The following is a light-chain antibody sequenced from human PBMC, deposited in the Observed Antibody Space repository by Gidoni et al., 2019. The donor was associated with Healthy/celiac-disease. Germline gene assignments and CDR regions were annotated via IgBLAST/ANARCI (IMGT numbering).Light chain of an antibody. CDR1: QSISSY. V-gene: IGKV1-39*01. Sequence: DIQMTPSPSSLSASVGDRVTITCRASQSISSYLNWYQQKPGKAPKLLIYAASSLQSGVPSRFSGSGSGTDFTLTISSLQPEDVATYYCQQSYSTLLTFXGXTKVEIK. CDR2: AAS. J-gene: IGKJ4*01. CDR3: QQSYSTLLT.